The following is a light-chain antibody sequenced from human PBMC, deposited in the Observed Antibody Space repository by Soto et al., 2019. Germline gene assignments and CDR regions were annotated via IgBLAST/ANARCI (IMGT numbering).Light chain of an antibody. V-gene: IGLV2-14*01. J-gene: IGLJ3*02. CDR3: YSYSAYTTLWV. Sequence: QSALTQPASVSGSPGQSITISCTGTPIDIGNYNSVSWYQVHPGKAPKLLIYGVCNLPSGVSNRFSGSKSGDAASLTISGLQAEDEADYYCYSYSAYTTLWVFGGGTKLTVL. CDR2: GVC. CDR1: PIDIGNYNS.